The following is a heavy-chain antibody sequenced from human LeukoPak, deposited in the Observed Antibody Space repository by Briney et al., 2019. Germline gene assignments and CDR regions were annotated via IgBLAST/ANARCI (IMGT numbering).Heavy chain of an antibody. CDR2: INPNSGGT. Sequence: ASVKVSCKASGYTFTGYYMHWVRQAPGQGLEWMGWINPNSGGTNYAQKFQGRVTITRDTSISTAYMELSRLRSDDTAVYYCARDYYDSSGSAFDPWGQGTLVTVSS. J-gene: IGHJ5*02. CDR1: GYTFTGYY. CDR3: ARDYYDSSGSAFDP. V-gene: IGHV1-2*02. D-gene: IGHD3-22*01.